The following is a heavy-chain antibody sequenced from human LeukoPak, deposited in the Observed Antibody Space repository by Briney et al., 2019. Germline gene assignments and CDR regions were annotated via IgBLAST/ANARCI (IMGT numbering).Heavy chain of an antibody. J-gene: IGHJ4*02. CDR1: GYSFTSYW. V-gene: IGHV5-51*01. Sequence: GESLKISCKGSGYSFTSYWIGWVRQMPGKGLEWMGIIYPGDSDTRYSPSFQGQATISADKSISTAYLQWSSLKASDTAMYYCARRDGPWYYYDSSGYYNFDYWGQGTLVTVSS. CDR2: IYPGDSDT. CDR3: ARRDGPWYYYDSSGYYNFDY. D-gene: IGHD3-22*01.